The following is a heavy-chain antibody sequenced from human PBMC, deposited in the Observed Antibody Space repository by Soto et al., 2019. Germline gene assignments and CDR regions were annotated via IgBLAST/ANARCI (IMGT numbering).Heavy chain of an antibody. Sequence: SVKVSCKASGGTFNNFAISWVRQAPGQGLEWMGGIIPIFDITIYAQRFRGRVTISADASTNTAYMELSSLRSEDTAVYYCARRHCSGGSCYKWFDPWGQGTLVTVSS. D-gene: IGHD2-15*01. CDR2: IIPIFDIT. J-gene: IGHJ5*02. CDR3: ARRHCSGGSCYKWFDP. CDR1: GGTFNNFA. V-gene: IGHV1-69*13.